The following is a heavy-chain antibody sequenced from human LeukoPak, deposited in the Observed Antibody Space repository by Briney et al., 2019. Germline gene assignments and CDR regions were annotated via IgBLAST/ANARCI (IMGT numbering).Heavy chain of an antibody. J-gene: IGHJ4*02. D-gene: IGHD3-3*01. V-gene: IGHV3-21*01. CDR2: ISSSSSYI. CDR1: GFTFSSYS. Sequence: PGGSLRLSCAASGFTFSSYSMTWVRQAPGKGLEWVSSISSSSSYIYYADSVKGRFTISRDNAKNSLYLQMNSLRAEDTAVYYCARDTIFGVARTFDYWGQGTLVTVSS. CDR3: ARDTIFGVARTFDY.